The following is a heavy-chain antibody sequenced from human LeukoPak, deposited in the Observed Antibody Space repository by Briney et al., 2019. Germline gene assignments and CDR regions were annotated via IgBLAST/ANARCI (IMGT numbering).Heavy chain of an antibody. Sequence: ASVKVSCKASGYTFTSYAMHWVRQAPGHRLEWMGWINAGNGNTKYSQKFQGRVTITRDTSASTAYMELSSLGSEDTAVYYCARGFDWSPYDTNYFDYWGQGTLVTVSS. J-gene: IGHJ4*02. CDR1: GYTFTSYA. CDR3: ARGFDWSPYDTNYFDY. D-gene: IGHD3-9*01. CDR2: INAGNGNT. V-gene: IGHV1-3*01.